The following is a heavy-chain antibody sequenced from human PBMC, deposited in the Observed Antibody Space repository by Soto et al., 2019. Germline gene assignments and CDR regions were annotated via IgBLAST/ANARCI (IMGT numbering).Heavy chain of an antibody. V-gene: IGHV3-74*01. Sequence: EVQLVESGGGLVQPGGSLRLSCAASGFTFSSYWMHWVRQAPGKGLVWVSRINSDGSSTSYADSVKGRFTISRDNAKNTLYLQMNSLRAEDTAVYYCASDFESSSLYYYYGMDVCGQGTTVTVSS. D-gene: IGHD6-6*01. J-gene: IGHJ6*02. CDR1: GFTFSSYW. CDR2: INSDGSST. CDR3: ASDFESSSLYYYYGMDV.